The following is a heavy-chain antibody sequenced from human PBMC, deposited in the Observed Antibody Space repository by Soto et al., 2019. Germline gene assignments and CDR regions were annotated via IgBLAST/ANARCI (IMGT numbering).Heavy chain of an antibody. Sequence: GGSLRLSCAASGFTFSDYYMSWIRQAPGKGLEWISYISSSSTYTNYADSVKGRFTISRDNAKNSLYLQMNSLRAEDTAVYYCAREMIVVDKNWFDPWGQGTLVTVSS. CDR3: AREMIVVDKNWFDP. CDR1: GFTFSDYY. D-gene: IGHD3-22*01. CDR2: ISSSSTYT. J-gene: IGHJ5*02. V-gene: IGHV3-11*06.